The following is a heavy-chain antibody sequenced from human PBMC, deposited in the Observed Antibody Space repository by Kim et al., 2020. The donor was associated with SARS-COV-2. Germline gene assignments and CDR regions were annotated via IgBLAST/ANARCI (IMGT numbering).Heavy chain of an antibody. V-gene: IGHV1-46*01. Sequence: APVKVSCKASGYTFTSYYMHWVRQAPGQGLEWMGIINPSGGSTSYAQKFQGRVTMTRDTSTSTVYMELSSLRSEDTAVYYCARVGPGYSYGNPLGYWGQGTLVTVSS. D-gene: IGHD5-18*01. J-gene: IGHJ4*02. CDR1: GYTFTSYY. CDR2: INPSGGST. CDR3: ARVGPGYSYGNPLGY.